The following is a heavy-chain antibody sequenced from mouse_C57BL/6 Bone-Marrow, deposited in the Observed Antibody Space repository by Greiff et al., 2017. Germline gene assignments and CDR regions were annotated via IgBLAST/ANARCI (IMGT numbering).Heavy chain of an antibody. CDR2: IYPGSGNT. Sequence: QVQLKESGAELVRPGASVKLSCKASGYTFTDYYINWVKQRPGQGLEWIARIYPGSGNTYYNEKFKGKATLTAEKSSSTAYMQLSSLTSEDSAVYCCAREGYGSSPWYFDVWGTGTTVTVSS. J-gene: IGHJ1*03. CDR3: AREGYGSSPWYFDV. D-gene: IGHD1-1*01. V-gene: IGHV1-76*01. CDR1: GYTFTDYY.